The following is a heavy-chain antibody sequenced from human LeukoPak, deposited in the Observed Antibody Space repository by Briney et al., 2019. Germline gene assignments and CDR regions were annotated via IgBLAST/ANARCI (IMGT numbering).Heavy chain of an antibody. CDR2: ISAYNGNT. D-gene: IGHD6-13*01. CDR3: ARGVAAAGFVDY. CDR1: GYTFTGYY. Sequence: ASVKVSCKASGYTFTGYYMHWVRQAPGQGLEWMGWISAYNGNTNYAQKLQGRVTMTTDTSTSTAYMELRSLRSGDTAVYYCARGVAAAGFVDYWGQGTLVTVSS. V-gene: IGHV1-18*04. J-gene: IGHJ4*02.